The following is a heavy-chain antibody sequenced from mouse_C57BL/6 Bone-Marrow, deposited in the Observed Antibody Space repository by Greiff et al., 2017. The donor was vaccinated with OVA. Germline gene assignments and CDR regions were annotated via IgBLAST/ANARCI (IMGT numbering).Heavy chain of an antibody. CDR2: IDPSDSYT. V-gene: IGHV1-50*01. CDR1: GYTFTSYW. Sequence: QVQLQQSGAELVKPGASVKLSCKASGYTFTSYWMQWVKQRPGQGLEWIGEIDPSDSYTNYNQKFKGKATLTVDTSSSTAYMQLSSLTSEDSAVYYCARAYGSSYVNYRGQGTTLTVSS. CDR3: ARAYGSSYVNY. D-gene: IGHD1-1*01. J-gene: IGHJ2*01.